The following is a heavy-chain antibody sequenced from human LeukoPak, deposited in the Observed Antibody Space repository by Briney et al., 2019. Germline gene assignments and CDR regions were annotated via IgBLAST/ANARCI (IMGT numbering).Heavy chain of an antibody. J-gene: IGHJ4*02. D-gene: IGHD6-19*01. CDR1: GGSISSYY. V-gene: IGHV4-4*07. Sequence: SETLSLTCTVSGGSISSYYWNWIRQPAGKGLEWIGRIYTSGSTNYNPSLKSRVTMSVDTSKNQFSLKLSSVTAADTAVYYCAGIAVAGTVKVFDYWGQRTLVTVSS. CDR2: IYTSGST. CDR3: AGIAVAGTVKVFDY.